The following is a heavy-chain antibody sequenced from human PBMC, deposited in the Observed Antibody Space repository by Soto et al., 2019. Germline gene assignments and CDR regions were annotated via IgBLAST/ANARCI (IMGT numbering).Heavy chain of an antibody. J-gene: IGHJ2*01. D-gene: IGHD3-9*01. Sequence: GRGLEWVAVISWNGGITIYADSVKGRFSVSRDNSKNSLFLQMDSLRPEDTALYYCFCHAEAVRRYCSPVSAFLLNRSSDL. CDR2: ISWNGGIT. CDR3: FCHAEAVRRYCSPVSAFLLNRSSDL. V-gene: IGHV3-9*01.